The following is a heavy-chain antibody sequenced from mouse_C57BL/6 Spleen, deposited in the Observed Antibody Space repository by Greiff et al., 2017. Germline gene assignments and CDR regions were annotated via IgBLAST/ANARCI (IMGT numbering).Heavy chain of an antibody. V-gene: IGHV1-26*01. Sequence: EVQLQQSGPELVKPGASVKISCKASGYTFTDYYMNWVKQSHGQSLEWIGDINPNNGGTSYNQKFKGKATLTVDKSSSTAYMELRSLTSEDSAVYYCARGGHGNYWDFDVWGTGTTVTVAS. D-gene: IGHD2-1*01. CDR2: INPNNGGT. CDR1: GYTFTDYY. J-gene: IGHJ1*03. CDR3: ARGGHGNYWDFDV.